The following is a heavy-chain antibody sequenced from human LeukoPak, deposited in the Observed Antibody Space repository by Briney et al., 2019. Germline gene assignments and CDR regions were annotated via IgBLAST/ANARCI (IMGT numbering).Heavy chain of an antibody. Sequence: GSLRLSCAASGITFSSYGMHWVRQAPGKGLEWVAFIRYDGSNKYYADSVKGRFTISRDNSKNTLYLQMNSLRAEDTAVYYCAKDREWFMTTLDYWGQGTLVTVSS. D-gene: IGHD3-10*01. V-gene: IGHV3-30*02. J-gene: IGHJ4*02. CDR2: IRYDGSNK. CDR3: AKDREWFMTTLDY. CDR1: GITFSSYG.